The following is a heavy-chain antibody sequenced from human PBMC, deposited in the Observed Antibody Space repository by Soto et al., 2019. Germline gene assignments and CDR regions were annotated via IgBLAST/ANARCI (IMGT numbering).Heavy chain of an antibody. Sequence: ASVKVSCKASGGTCSSYTFSWVRQAPGQGLEWMGRIIPMLGIANYAQKFQGRVTITADKSTSTAYMELSSLRSEYTAVYYCANRGYSYGFVIYWGQGTLVTVSS. CDR3: ANRGYSYGFVIY. J-gene: IGHJ4*02. V-gene: IGHV1-69*02. D-gene: IGHD5-18*01. CDR1: GGTCSSYT. CDR2: IIPMLGIA.